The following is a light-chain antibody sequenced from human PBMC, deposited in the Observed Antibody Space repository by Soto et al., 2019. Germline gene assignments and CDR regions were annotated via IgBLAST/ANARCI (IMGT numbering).Light chain of an antibody. CDR2: GAI. J-gene: IGKJ1*01. Sequence: EIVLTQSPGTLSLSPGDRATLSCRASQSVTSSYLAWYQHKPGQSPRLRIYGAISRATGIPDRFSGGGSGTDFTLTISRLEPEDFAVYYCQQYHNSPETFGQGTKVDIK. CDR3: QQYHNSPET. V-gene: IGKV3-20*01. CDR1: QSVTSSY.